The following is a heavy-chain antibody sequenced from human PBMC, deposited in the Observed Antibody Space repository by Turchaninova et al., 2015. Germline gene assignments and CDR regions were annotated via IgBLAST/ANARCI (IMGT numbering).Heavy chain of an antibody. Sequence: DVQLVESGGGLIQPGGSLRLSVAASGCTVSSNYMSWVRQAPGRGPEWVSVIYRGGSTYYADSVRGRFTISRDDSKNTLYLQMTSLRAEDTAVYYCARPTLNTWAYFQLWGQGTLVTVSS. CDR2: IYRGGST. CDR3: ARPTLNTWAYFQL. D-gene: IGHD4/OR15-4a*01. CDR1: GCTVSSNY. J-gene: IGHJ1*01. V-gene: IGHV3-53*01.